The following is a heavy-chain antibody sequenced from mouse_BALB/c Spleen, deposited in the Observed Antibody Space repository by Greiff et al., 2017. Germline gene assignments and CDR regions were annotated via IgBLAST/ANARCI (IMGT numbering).Heavy chain of an antibody. J-gene: IGHJ3*01. CDR3: TRKLYGNYDWFAY. D-gene: IGHD2-1*01. V-gene: IGHV1-15*01. Sequence: QVQLQQSGAELVRPGASVTLSCKASGYTFTDYEMHWVKQTPVHGLEWIGAIDPETGGTAYNQKFKGKATLTADKSSSTAYMELRSLTSEDSAVYYCTRKLYGNYDWFAYWGQGTLVTVSA. CDR1: GYTFTDYE. CDR2: IDPETGGT.